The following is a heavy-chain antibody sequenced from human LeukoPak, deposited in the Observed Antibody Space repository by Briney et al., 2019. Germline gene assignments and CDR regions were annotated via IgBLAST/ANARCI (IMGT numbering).Heavy chain of an antibody. CDR3: AGLGSYGYIDY. J-gene: IGHJ4*02. CDR1: GGSISSSGSFY. V-gene: IGHV4-39*01. Sequence: SETLSLTCTVSGGSISSSGSFYWGWIRQPPGKGLEWIATIYYSGTTYYSPSLKSRVTISVDTSKNQFSLKLSSMSAANTAVYYWAGLGSYGYIDYWGQGTLVTVSS. CDR2: IYYSGTT. D-gene: IGHD5-18*01.